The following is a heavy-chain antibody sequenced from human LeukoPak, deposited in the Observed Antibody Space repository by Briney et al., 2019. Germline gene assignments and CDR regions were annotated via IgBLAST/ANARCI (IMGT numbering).Heavy chain of an antibody. J-gene: IGHJ4*02. Sequence: PSETLSLTCTVSGGSISSSSYYWGWIRQPPGKGLEWIGSIYYSGSTYYNPSLKSRVTISVDTSKNQFSLKLSSVTAADTAVYYCARVSGSTAGYYFDYWGQGTLVTVSS. CDR1: GGSISSSSYY. CDR3: ARVSGSTAGYYFDY. D-gene: IGHD2-15*01. CDR2: IYYSGST. V-gene: IGHV4-39*07.